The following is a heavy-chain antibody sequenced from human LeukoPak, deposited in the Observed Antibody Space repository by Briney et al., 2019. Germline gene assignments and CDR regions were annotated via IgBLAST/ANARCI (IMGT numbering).Heavy chain of an antibody. CDR1: GFTFSSYW. V-gene: IGHV3-7*01. CDR3: TRVNGANGGASDY. Sequence: GGSLRLSCAASGFTFSSYWMHWGRQAPGKRLQWVANINPDGSEKNYVDSVRGRFTISRDNAENSLYLQMNSLRAEDTALYYCTRVNGANGGASDYWGQGTLVTVSS. J-gene: IGHJ4*02. CDR2: INPDGSEK. D-gene: IGHD4/OR15-4a*01.